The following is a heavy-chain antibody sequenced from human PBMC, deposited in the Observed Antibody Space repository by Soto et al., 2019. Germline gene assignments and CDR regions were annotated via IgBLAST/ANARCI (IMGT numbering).Heavy chain of an antibody. V-gene: IGHV4-39*01. CDR2: TFFTGNI. Sequence: SETLSLTCTVSGASLSSISYYWGWIRQPPGKGLEWVGSTFFTGNIYYNPSLKSRVTISVDTSRNQFSLMVNSVTAADTAVYYCASRHCSRGSCYNHRFDSWGQGALVTVSS. D-gene: IGHD2-15*01. J-gene: IGHJ4*02. CDR3: ASRHCSRGSCYNHRFDS. CDR1: GASLSSISYY.